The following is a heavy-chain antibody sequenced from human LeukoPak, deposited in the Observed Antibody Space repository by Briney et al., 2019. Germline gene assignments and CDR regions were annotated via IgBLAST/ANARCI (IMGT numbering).Heavy chain of an antibody. CDR1: GYSFTSYG. CDR2: INPNSGGT. V-gene: IGHV1-2*02. J-gene: IGHJ4*02. D-gene: IGHD6-6*01. CDR3: AGAARQRTFDY. Sequence: ASVKVSCKASGYSFTSYGISWVRQAPGQGLEWMGWINPNSGGTNYAQKFQGRVTMTRDTSISTAYMELSRLRSDDTAVYYCAGAARQRTFDYWGQGTLVTVSS.